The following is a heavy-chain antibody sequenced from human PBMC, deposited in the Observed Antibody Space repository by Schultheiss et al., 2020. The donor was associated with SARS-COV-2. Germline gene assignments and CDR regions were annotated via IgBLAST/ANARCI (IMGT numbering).Heavy chain of an antibody. CDR3: ARGGLEWLLSGSGEFDY. CDR1: GFTFSSYA. J-gene: IGHJ4*02. V-gene: IGHV3-23*01. Sequence: GESMKISCAASGFTFSSYAMSWVRQAPGKGLEWVSAISGSGGSTYYADSVKGRFTISRDNAKNSLYLQMNSLRAEDTAVYYCARGGLEWLLSGSGEFDYWGQGTLVTVSS. CDR2: ISGSGGST. D-gene: IGHD3-3*01.